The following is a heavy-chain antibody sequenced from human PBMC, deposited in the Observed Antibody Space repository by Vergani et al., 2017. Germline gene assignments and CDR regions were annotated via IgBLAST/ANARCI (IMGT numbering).Heavy chain of an antibody. J-gene: IGHJ4*02. V-gene: IGHV3-30*02. CDR2: IRYDGSNK. CDR1: GFTFSSYG. CDR3: AMSLDSSGYYRTFDY. Sequence: QVQLVESGGGVVQPGGSLRLSCAASGFTFSSYGMHWVRQAPGKGLEWVAFIRYDGSNKYYADSVKGRFTISRDNSKNTLYLQMNSLRAEDTAVYYCAMSLDSSGYYRTFDYWGLGTLVTVSS. D-gene: IGHD3-22*01.